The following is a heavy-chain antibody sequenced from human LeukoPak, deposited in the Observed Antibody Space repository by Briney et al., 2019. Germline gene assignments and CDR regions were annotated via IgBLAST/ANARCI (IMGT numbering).Heavy chain of an antibody. Sequence: SETLSLTCAVYGGSFSGYYWSWIRQPPGKGLEWIGEINHSGSTNYNPSLKSRVTISVDTSKNQFSLKLSSVTAADTAVYYCARDLPGIRSWGIWGQGTMVTVSS. D-gene: IGHD3-16*01. V-gene: IGHV4-34*01. CDR1: GGSFSGYY. J-gene: IGHJ3*02. CDR2: INHSGST. CDR3: ARDLPGIRSWGI.